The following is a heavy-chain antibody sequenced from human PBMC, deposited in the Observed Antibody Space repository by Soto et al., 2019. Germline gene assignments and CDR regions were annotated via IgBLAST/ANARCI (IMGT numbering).Heavy chain of an antibody. D-gene: IGHD2-8*01. J-gene: IGHJ5*02. CDR3: ASYATAWQQMVSSVS. V-gene: IGHV1-58*01. CDR2: IAVGSGYT. CDR1: GLTFTSSA. Sequence: ASVKVSCKASGLTFTSSAFQWVRQARGQRLEWIGWIAVGSGYTNYAQRFQDRVTLTRDMSTATTYTELSRLTSEDTAIYYCASYATAWQQMVSSVSLGQGILVTVS.